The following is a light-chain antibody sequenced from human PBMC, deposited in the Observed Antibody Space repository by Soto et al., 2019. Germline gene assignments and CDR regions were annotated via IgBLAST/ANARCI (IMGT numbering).Light chain of an antibody. Sequence: QSALTQPASVSGSPGQSITISCTGTSSDVGRYNYVSWFQQHPGKAPKLMIFEVSTRPSGVSNRFSGSKSGNTASLTISGLQFEDEADYYCCSYTSSTSAVFGGGTKLTVL. CDR1: SSDVGRYNY. J-gene: IGLJ2*01. CDR2: EVS. V-gene: IGLV2-14*01. CDR3: CSYTSSTSAV.